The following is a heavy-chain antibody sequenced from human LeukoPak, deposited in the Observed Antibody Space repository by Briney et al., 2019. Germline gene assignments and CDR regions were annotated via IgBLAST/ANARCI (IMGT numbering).Heavy chain of an antibody. CDR2: IYHSGST. V-gene: IGHV4-38-2*01. Sequence: SETLSLTCAVSGYSISSGYYWGWIRQPPGKGLEWIGSIYHSGSTYYNPSLKSRVTISVDTSKNQFSLKLSSVTAADTAVYYCARAYNWNYANYYYYMDVWGKGTTVTVSS. CDR1: GYSISSGYY. D-gene: IGHD1-7*01. J-gene: IGHJ6*03. CDR3: ARAYNWNYANYYYYMDV.